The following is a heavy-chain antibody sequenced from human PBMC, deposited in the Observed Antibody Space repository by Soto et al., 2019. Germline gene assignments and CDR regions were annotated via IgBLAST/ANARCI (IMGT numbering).Heavy chain of an antibody. D-gene: IGHD2-15*01. J-gene: IGHJ4*02. CDR2: IIPIFTRT. CDR3: ARDVVRSTAGDS. Sequence: QLQLVQSGTEVKEPGSSVKVSCKASGGTFSTSSFVWVRQGPGQGLEWMGGIIPIFTRTNFAQKFQGRVTFSADESTRRTYMELRSLTSADTAIYYCARDVVRSTAGDSWGQGTLVTVSS. CDR1: GGTFSTSS. V-gene: IGHV1-69*01.